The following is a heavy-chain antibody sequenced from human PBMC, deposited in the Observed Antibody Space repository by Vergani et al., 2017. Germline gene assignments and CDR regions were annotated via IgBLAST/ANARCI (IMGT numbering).Heavy chain of an antibody. CDR3: ARTLSEYFYWLLEEYFQH. Sequence: QVQLQQWGAGLLKPSETLSLTCAVYGGSFSGYYWSWIRQPPGKGLEWIGEINHSGSTNYNPSLKSRVTISVDTSKNQFSLKLSSVTAEDTAVYYCARTLSEYFYWLLEEYFQHWGQGTLVTVSS. V-gene: IGHV4-34*01. CDR1: GGSFSGYY. CDR2: INHSGST. D-gene: IGHD3-9*01. J-gene: IGHJ1*01.